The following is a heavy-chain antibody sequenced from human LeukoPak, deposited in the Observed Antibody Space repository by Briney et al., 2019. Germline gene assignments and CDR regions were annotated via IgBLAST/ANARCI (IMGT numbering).Heavy chain of an antibody. CDR3: VRDNSRGQSWGVIY. J-gene: IGHJ4*02. V-gene: IGHV3-48*01. D-gene: IGHD3-22*01. CDR1: GFTFSTYN. Sequence: PGGSLRLSCAASGFTFSTYNMNWVRQAPGKGLEWISYINADSSTIQYADSVRGRFTTSRDNAKNSLYLQMNSLRAEDTAVYYCVRDNSRGQSWGVIYWGQGSLVTVSS. CDR2: INADSSTI.